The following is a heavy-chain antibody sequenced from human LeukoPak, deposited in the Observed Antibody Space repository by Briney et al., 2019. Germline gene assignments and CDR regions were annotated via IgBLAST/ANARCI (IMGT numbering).Heavy chain of an antibody. CDR1: GGSISSSSYY. CDR2: IYYSGST. CDR3: ARDGDPYYDFWSGYRKPYYFDY. V-gene: IGHV4-39*07. J-gene: IGHJ4*02. Sequence: SETLSLTCTVSGGSISSSSYYWGWIRQPPGKGLEWIGSIYYSGSTYYNPSLKSRVTISVDTSKNQFSLKLSSVTAADTAVYYCARDGDPYYDFWSGYRKPYYFDYWGQGTLVTVSS. D-gene: IGHD3-3*01.